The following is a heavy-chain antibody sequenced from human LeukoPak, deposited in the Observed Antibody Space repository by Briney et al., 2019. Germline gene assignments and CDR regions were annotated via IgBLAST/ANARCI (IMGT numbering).Heavy chain of an antibody. V-gene: IGHV4-34*01. D-gene: IGHD3-16*02. CDR1: GGSFSGYY. CDR3: ARDRGYVWGSYRTTYYYGMDV. Sequence: SETLSLTCAVYGGSFSGYYWSWIRQPPGKGLEWIGEINHRGSTNYNPSLKSRVTISVDTSKNQFSLKLSSVTAADTAVYYCARDRGYVWGSYRTTYYYGMDVWGQGTTVTVSS. J-gene: IGHJ6*02. CDR2: INHRGST.